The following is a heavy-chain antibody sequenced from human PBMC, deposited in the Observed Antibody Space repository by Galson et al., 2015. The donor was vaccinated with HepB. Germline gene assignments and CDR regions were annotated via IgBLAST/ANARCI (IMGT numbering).Heavy chain of an antibody. CDR3: SRSGMGIPFDY. J-gene: IGHJ4*02. V-gene: IGHV3-7*01. CDR1: GFTLSSYW. D-gene: IGHD5-18*01. CDR2: IKEDESEK. Sequence: SLRLSYEASGFTLSSYWMNWVRQAPGKGLEWVANIKEDESEKYYVDSVKGRFTISRDNAKNSLYLQMSSLRAEDTAVYYCSRSGMGIPFDYWGQGILFSVSS.